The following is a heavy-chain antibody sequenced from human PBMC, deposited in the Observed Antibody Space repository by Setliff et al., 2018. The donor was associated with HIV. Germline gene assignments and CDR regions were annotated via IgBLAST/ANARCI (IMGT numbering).Heavy chain of an antibody. V-gene: IGHV3-30*02. Sequence: GGSLRLSCAASGFTFSGYGMYWVRQAPGKGLEWVAFIRYDGDNKYYADSVRGRFTISRDNSKNTLYLQMNSLRVEDTAVYYCARCPRYCSGSGCDPQYSHMDVWGQGTTVTVSS. D-gene: IGHD2-15*01. J-gene: IGHJ6*03. CDR3: ARCPRYCSGSGCDPQYSHMDV. CDR1: GFTFSGYG. CDR2: IRYDGDNK.